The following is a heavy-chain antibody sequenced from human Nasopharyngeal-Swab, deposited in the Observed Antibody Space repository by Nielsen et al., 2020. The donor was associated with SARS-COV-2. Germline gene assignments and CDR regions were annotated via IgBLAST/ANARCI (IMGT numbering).Heavy chain of an antibody. CDR3: ANLIFGDAFDI. CDR2: ISYDGSNK. D-gene: IGHD3-3*01. CDR1: GFTFSSYG. V-gene: IGHV3-30*18. Sequence: GESLKISCAASGFTFSSYGMHWVRQAPGKGLEWVAVISYDGSNKYYADSVKGRFTISRDNSKNTLYLQMNSLRAEDTAVYYCANLIFGDAFDIWAKGQWSPSLQ. J-gene: IGHJ3*02.